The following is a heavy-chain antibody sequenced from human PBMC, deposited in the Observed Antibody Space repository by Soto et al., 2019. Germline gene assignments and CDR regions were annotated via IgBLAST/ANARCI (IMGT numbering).Heavy chain of an antibody. J-gene: IGHJ4*02. Sequence: QVPLVQSGAEVKKPGASVKVSCKASGYTFSSYGISWVRQAPGQGLEWMGWITTYTGNTMYAQKFQGRVTMTTDTSTSTAYMEVRSLRSDDTAVHFCARERFCSGGACITDYWGQGTLVTVSS. V-gene: IGHV1-18*01. D-gene: IGHD2-15*01. CDR2: ITTYTGNT. CDR3: ARERFCSGGACITDY. CDR1: GYTFSSYG.